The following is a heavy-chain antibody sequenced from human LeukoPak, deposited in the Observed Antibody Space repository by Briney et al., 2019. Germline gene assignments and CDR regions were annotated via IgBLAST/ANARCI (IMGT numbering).Heavy chain of an antibody. Sequence: PSETLSLTCTGSGGSISSYYWSWIRQPPGKRLEWIGRIYSSGSTNYNPSLKSRVTISVDTSKNQFSLKLSSVTAADTAVYYCASTRNYDLWSGSGYFDLWGRGTPVTVSS. J-gene: IGHJ2*01. V-gene: IGHV4-59*08. CDR1: GGSISSYY. D-gene: IGHD3-3*01. CDR2: IYSSGST. CDR3: ASTRNYDLWSGSGYFDL.